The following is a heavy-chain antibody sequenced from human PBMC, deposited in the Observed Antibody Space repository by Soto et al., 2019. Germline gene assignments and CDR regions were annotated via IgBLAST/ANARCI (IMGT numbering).Heavy chain of an antibody. J-gene: IGHJ4*02. CDR1: GYTFTSYY. CDR3: ARNLYYYDSSDYYSG. Sequence: ASVKVSCKASGYTFTSYYMHWVRQAPGQGLEWMGIINPSGGSTSYAQKFQGRVTMTRDTSTSTVFMELSSLRSEDTAVYYCARNLYYYDSSDYYSGWGQGTLVTVSS. D-gene: IGHD3-22*01. CDR2: INPSGGST. V-gene: IGHV1-46*01.